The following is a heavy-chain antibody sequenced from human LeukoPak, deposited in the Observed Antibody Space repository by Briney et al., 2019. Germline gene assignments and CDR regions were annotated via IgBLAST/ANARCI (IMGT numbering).Heavy chain of an antibody. Sequence: GGSLRLSCAASGFTVSSNYMSWVRQAPGKGLEWVSVIYSGGSTYYADSVKGRFTISRDNSKNTLYLQMNSLRPEDTAVYYCARTNRYSSSWYFDCYYYYMDVWGKGTTVTVSS. CDR2: IYSGGST. CDR3: ARTNRYSSSWYFDCYYYYMDV. D-gene: IGHD6-13*01. CDR1: GFTVSSNY. V-gene: IGHV3-53*05. J-gene: IGHJ6*03.